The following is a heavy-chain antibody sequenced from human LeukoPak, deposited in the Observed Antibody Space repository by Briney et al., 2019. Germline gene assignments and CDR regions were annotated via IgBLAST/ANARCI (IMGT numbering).Heavy chain of an antibody. J-gene: IGHJ4*02. V-gene: IGHV4-39*07. CDR2: IYYSGST. D-gene: IGHD2-15*01. Sequence: SETLSLTCTVSGGSISSSSYYWGWIRQPPGKGLEWIGSIYYSGSTYYNPSLKSRVTISVDTSNNQFSLKLSSVTAADTAVYYCARDLLVYCSGDSCYFDYWGQGTLVTVSS. CDR1: GGSISSSSYY. CDR3: ARDLLVYCSGDSCYFDY.